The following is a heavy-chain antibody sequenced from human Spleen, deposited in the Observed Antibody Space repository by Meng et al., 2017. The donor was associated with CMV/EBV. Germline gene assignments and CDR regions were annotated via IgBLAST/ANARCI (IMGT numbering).Heavy chain of an antibody. CDR3: ARDAEGWFDP. CDR2: ISYDGSNK. J-gene: IGHJ5*02. Sequence: GESLKISCAASGFTFSSYAMHWVRQAPGKGLEWVAVISYDGSNKYYADSVKGRFTISRDNAKNSLYLQMNSLRAEDTAVYYCARDAEGWFDPWGQGTLVTVSS. V-gene: IGHV3-30-3*01. CDR1: GFTFSSYA.